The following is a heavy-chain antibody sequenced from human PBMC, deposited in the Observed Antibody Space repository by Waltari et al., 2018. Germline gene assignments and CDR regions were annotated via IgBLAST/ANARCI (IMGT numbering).Heavy chain of an antibody. D-gene: IGHD6-6*01. Sequence: EVQLVESGGGLVQPGGSLRLSCAASGFTFSSYEMNWVRQAPGKGLEWVSYISSSGSTIYYADSVKGRFTISRDNAKNSLYLQMNSLRAEDTAVYYCARDSSPKYSRKVRGAFDIWGQGTMVTVSS. V-gene: IGHV3-48*03. CDR3: ARDSSPKYSRKVRGAFDI. J-gene: IGHJ3*02. CDR1: GFTFSSYE. CDR2: ISSSGSTI.